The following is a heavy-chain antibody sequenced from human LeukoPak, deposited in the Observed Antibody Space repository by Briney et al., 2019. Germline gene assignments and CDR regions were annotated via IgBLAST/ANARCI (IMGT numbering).Heavy chain of an antibody. CDR2: INPNSGGT. D-gene: IGHD3-22*01. J-gene: IGHJ4*02. V-gene: IGHV1-2*02. CDR3: ARPRTYYYDSSGYYYY. CDR1: GYTFTGYY. Sequence: ASVKVSCKASGYTFTGYYMHWVRQAPGQGLEWMGWINPNSGGTNYAQKFQGRVTMTRDTSISTAYMELSRLRSDDTAVYYCARPRTYYYDSSGYYYYWGQGTLVTVSS.